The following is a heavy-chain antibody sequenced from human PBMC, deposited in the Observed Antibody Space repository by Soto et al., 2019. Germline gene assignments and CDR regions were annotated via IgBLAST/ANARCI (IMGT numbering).Heavy chain of an antibody. CDR2: ISWDGGST. CDR1: GFTFDDYT. D-gene: IGHD6-13*01. Sequence: RRLSCAASGFTFDDYTMHGFRQAPGKGLEWVSLISWDGGSTYYADSVKGRFTISRDNSKNSLYLQMNSLRTEDTALYYCAKDLPPGSIAAAPFVYWGQGTLVTVSS. J-gene: IGHJ4*02. CDR3: AKDLPPGSIAAAPFVY. V-gene: IGHV3-43*01.